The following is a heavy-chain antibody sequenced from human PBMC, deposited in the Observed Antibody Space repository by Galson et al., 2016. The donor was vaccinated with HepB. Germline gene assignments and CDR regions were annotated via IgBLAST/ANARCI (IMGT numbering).Heavy chain of an antibody. J-gene: IGHJ4*02. CDR1: GFTFRDYS. V-gene: IGHV3-64D*06. D-gene: IGHD4-17*01. Sequence: SPRLSCAVSGFTFRDYSMHWVRQAPGKRLEYVSAITANGDTTYYADSVQGRFTISRDNSKNTFYLQMTSLSSEDTAVYYCMSPYYGDYKNFWGRGTLVTVSS. CDR2: ITANGDTT. CDR3: MSPYYGDYKNF.